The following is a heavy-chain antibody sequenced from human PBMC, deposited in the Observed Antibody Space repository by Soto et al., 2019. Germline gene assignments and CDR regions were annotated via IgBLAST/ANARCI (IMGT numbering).Heavy chain of an antibody. CDR2: IYPGDSDT. CDR1: GYSFTSYW. V-gene: IGHV5-51*01. D-gene: IGHD6-13*01. J-gene: IGHJ6*03. CDR3: ARVVAAADLTYYSYMDV. Sequence: GESLKISCKGSGYSFTSYWIGWVRQMPGKGLEWMGIIYPGDSDTRYSPSFQGQVTISADKSISTAYLQWSSLKASDTAMYYCARVVAAADLTYYSYMDVWGKGTTVTVS.